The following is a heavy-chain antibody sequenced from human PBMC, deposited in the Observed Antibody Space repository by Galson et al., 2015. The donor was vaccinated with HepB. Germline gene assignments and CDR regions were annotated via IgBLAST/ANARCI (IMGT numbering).Heavy chain of an antibody. CDR3: ATGGDSGSYYRAFDI. D-gene: IGHD1-26*01. CDR1: GYTLTELS. V-gene: IGHV1-24*01. CDR2: FDPEDGET. Sequence: SVKVSCKVSGYTLTELSMHWVRQAPGKGLEWMGGFDPEDGETIYAQKFQGRVTMTEDTSTDTAYMELSSLRSEDTAVYYCATGGDSGSYYRAFDIWGQGTMVTVSS. J-gene: IGHJ3*02.